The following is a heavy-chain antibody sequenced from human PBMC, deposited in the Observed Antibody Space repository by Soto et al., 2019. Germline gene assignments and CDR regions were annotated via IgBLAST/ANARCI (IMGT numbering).Heavy chain of an antibody. CDR3: AKGVATIGEAYFDD. V-gene: IGHV3-23*01. Sequence: EVQLLESGGGLVQPGGSLRLSCAASGFIFSSYAMSWVRQAPGKGLEWVSTISGSGGSTYYADSVKGRFTISRDNSKNTLYLQMNSLRAEATAVYYCAKGVATIGEAYFDDWGQGTLVTVSS. D-gene: IGHD5-12*01. CDR1: GFIFSSYA. CDR2: ISGSGGST. J-gene: IGHJ4*02.